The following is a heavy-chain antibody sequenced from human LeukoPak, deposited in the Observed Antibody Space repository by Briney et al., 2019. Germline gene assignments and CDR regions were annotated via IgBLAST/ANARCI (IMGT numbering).Heavy chain of an antibody. CDR2: INPNSGGT. J-gene: IGHJ4*02. V-gene: IGHV1/OR15-1*01. CDR3: ARGYDFWSGYLDY. CDR1: GYIFTDYY. Sequence: ASVKVSCKASGYIFTDYYMHWVRQAPGQELGWMGRINPNSGGTNYAQKFQGRVTMTRDTSISTAYTELSSLRSEDTATYYCARGYDFWSGYLDYWGQGTLVTVSS. D-gene: IGHD3-3*01.